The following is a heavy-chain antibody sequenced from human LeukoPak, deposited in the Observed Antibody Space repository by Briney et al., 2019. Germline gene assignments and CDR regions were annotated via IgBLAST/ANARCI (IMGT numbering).Heavy chain of an antibody. D-gene: IGHD3-10*01. Sequence: GGSLRLSCAGSEFIFGAYWMTWVRQAPGKGLEWVAHINQDGSETYYMDSVKGRFTISRDNAKKSVFLQMNSLTAEDPALYYCVRSLQKFGTPDYWGQGTLVTVSS. CDR2: INQDGSET. CDR1: EFIFGAYW. J-gene: IGHJ4*02. CDR3: VRSLQKFGTPDY. V-gene: IGHV3-7*01.